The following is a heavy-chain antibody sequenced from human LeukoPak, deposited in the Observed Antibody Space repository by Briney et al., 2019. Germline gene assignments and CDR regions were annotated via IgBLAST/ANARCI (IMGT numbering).Heavy chain of an antibody. D-gene: IGHD6-19*01. CDR1: GGSFSGYY. Sequence: SETLSLTCAVYGGSFSGYYWSWIRQPPGKGLEWIGEINHSGSTNYNPSLKSRVTVSVDTSKNQFSLKLSSVTAADTAVYYCARGGVAVAGTGVDWFDPWGQGTLVTVSS. V-gene: IGHV4-34*01. J-gene: IGHJ5*02. CDR2: INHSGST. CDR3: ARGGVAVAGTGVDWFDP.